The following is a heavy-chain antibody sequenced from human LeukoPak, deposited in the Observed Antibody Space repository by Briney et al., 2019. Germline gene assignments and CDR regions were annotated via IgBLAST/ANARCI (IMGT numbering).Heavy chain of an antibody. CDR2: ISAYNGNT. Sequence: AAVTVSCQRSGYSFTSYGFSGMGQAPGQGVEWMGWISAYNGNTNYAQKLQERVTMTTDTSTRTAYLELRSLRSDDTAVYYCASWRWSPFLDYYYGMDVWGQGSTVTVSS. D-gene: IGHD4-23*01. CDR1: GYSFTSYG. CDR3: ASWRWSPFLDYYYGMDV. J-gene: IGHJ6*02. V-gene: IGHV1-18*01.